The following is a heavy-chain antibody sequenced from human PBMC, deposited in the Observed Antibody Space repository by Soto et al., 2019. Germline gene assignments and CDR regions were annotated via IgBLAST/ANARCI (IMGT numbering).Heavy chain of an antibody. Sequence: EVQLLESGGGLVQPGGSLRISCAASGFTFSSYSMSWVLQAPGKGLEWVSTISGSGGSTYYIDSVKGRFTISRDNSKNTLYLQMNSLRDEDTAAYYCAKDWTAIWGQGTMVTVSS. CDR2: ISGSGGST. J-gene: IGHJ3*02. CDR3: AKDWTAI. D-gene: IGHD2-21*02. V-gene: IGHV3-23*01. CDR1: GFTFSSYS.